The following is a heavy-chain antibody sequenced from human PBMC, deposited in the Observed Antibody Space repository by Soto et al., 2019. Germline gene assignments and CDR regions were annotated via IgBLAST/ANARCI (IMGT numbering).Heavy chain of an antibody. CDR1: GFIFENFG. CDR2: ISGSGFKK. D-gene: IGHD6-6*01. V-gene: IGHV3-23*01. Sequence: PGGSLRLSCAASGFIFENFGMSWVRQAPGKGLEWISSISGSGFKKYYADSVKGRFTISRDNSKNTLYLQMNSLRAEDTAVYYCAKERAARYPFDYWGQGTLVTVSS. J-gene: IGHJ4*02. CDR3: AKERAARYPFDY.